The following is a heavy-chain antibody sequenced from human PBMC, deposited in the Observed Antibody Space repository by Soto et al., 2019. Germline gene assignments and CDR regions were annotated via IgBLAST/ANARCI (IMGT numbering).Heavy chain of an antibody. CDR2: IIPIFGTA. CDR1: GGTFSSYA. CDR3: ARARRDYGDYNAFYI. J-gene: IGHJ3*02. D-gene: IGHD4-17*01. Sequence: QVQLVQSGAEVKKPGSSVKVSCKSSGGTFSSYAISWVRQAPGQGLEWMGVIIPIFGTANYAQKFQGRVTITADESPSTDYMELSSLRSEDTAVYYCARARRDYGDYNAFYIWGQGTMVTVSS. V-gene: IGHV1-69*01.